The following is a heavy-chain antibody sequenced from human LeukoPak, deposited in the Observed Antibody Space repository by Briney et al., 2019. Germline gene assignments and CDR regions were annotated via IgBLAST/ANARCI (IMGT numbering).Heavy chain of an antibody. V-gene: IGHV3-23*01. CDR3: AKVGYCSSTSCYFAAFDI. J-gene: IGHJ3*02. CDR1: GFTFSSYA. Sequence: GGSLRLSCAASGFTFSSYAMSWVRQAPGKGLEWVSAISGSGGSTYYADSVKGRFTISRDNSKNTLNLQMNSLRAEDTAVYYCAKVGYCSSTSCYFAAFDIWGQGTMVTVSS. D-gene: IGHD2-2*01. CDR2: ISGSGGST.